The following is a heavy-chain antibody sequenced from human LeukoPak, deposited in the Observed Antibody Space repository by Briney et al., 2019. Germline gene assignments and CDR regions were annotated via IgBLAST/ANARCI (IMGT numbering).Heavy chain of an antibody. CDR1: GYSISSGYY. CDR3: ARLAVGATTIFDY. CDR2: IYHSGST. Sequence: SETLSPTCAVSGYSISSGYYWGWIRQPPGKGLEWIGSIYHSGSTYYNPSLKSRVTISVDTSKNQFSLKLSSVTAADTAVYYCARLAVGATTIFDYWGQGTLVTVSS. J-gene: IGHJ4*02. V-gene: IGHV4-38-2*01. D-gene: IGHD1-26*01.